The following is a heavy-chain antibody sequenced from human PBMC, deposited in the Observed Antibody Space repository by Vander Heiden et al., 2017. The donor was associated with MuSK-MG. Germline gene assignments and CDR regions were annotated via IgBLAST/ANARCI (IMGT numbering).Heavy chain of an antibody. Sequence: QLVQSGAAVKKPGASVKVSCKASGGTFRSYTLSWVRQAPGQGLEWMGGIIPIFGTANYAQKFQGRVTITADKSTSTAYMELSSLRSEDTAVYYCARYYDSSGYYSGAFDIWGQGTMVTVSS. CDR2: IIPIFGTA. CDR3: ARYYDSSGYYSGAFDI. J-gene: IGHJ3*02. CDR1: GGTFRSYT. V-gene: IGHV1-69*06. D-gene: IGHD3-22*01.